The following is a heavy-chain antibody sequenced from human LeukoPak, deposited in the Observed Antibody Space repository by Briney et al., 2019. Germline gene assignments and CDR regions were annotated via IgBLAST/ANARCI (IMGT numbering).Heavy chain of an antibody. J-gene: IGHJ4*02. CDR1: GYSFTSYC. D-gene: IGHD5-12*01. Sequence: NHGEPLKISCKGSGYSFTSYCIAWVRQMPGKGLEWMGIIYPGDSDTRYSPSFQGQVTISADRSISTAYLQWSSLKASDTAVCYCARQGALVATTYVDYWGQGTLVTVSS. V-gene: IGHV5-51*01. CDR2: IYPGDSDT. CDR3: ARQGALVATTYVDY.